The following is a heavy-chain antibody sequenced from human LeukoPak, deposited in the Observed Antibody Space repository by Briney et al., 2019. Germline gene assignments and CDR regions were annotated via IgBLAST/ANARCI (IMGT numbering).Heavy chain of an antibody. V-gene: IGHV4-30-4*08. CDR1: GASIRTSEDH. D-gene: IGHD2-2*01. Sequence: PSETLSLTCTVSGASIRTSEDHWTWIRQPPGKGLEWIGYIYYSGSTYYNPSLKSRVTISVDTSKNQFSLKLSSVTAADTAVYYCARQRVVPAATQRVCYFDYWGQGTLVTVSS. J-gene: IGHJ4*02. CDR2: IYYSGST. CDR3: ARQRVVPAATQRVCYFDY.